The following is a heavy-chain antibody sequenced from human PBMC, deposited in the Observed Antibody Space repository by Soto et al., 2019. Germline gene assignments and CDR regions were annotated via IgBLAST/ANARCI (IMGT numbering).Heavy chain of an antibody. CDR1: GASITSGNYY. J-gene: IGHJ5*02. V-gene: IGHV4-61*01. D-gene: IGHD2-15*01. CDR2: SYYSGST. Sequence: PSETLSLTCTVSGASITSGNYYWGWIRQPPGKGRQWIGNSYYSGSTNYNPSLKSRVTISVDTSKNQISLQVRSATAADAAVYYCARDLKEYCSDGKCNWFDPWGQGTLVTVSS. CDR3: ARDLKEYCSDGKCNWFDP.